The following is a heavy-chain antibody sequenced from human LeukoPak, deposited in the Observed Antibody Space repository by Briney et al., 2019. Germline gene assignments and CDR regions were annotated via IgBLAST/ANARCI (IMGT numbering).Heavy chain of an antibody. D-gene: IGHD7-27*01. J-gene: IGHJ4*02. CDR1: GFTFSSYG. V-gene: IGHV3-30*03. CDR2: ISYDRSNK. Sequence: PGGSLRLSCAASGFTFSSYGMHWVRQAPGKGLEWVAVISYDRSNKYYADSVKGRFTISRDNSKNTLYLQMNSLRAEDTAVYYCARDPELGKDEGGGYFDYWGQGTLVTVSS. CDR3: ARDPELGKDEGGGYFDY.